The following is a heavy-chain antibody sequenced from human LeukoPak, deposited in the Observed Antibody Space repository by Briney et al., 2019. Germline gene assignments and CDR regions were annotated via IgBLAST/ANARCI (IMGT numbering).Heavy chain of an antibody. Sequence: SETLSLTCTVSGGSISPYYWSWIRQPPGKGLEWIGYIYYSGSTNYSPSLKSRVTISLDTSKNQFSLKLSSVTAADTAVYYCARSTWLLDKWGQGTLVTVSS. V-gene: IGHV4-59*01. CDR2: IYYSGST. D-gene: IGHD5-12*01. CDR1: GGSISPYY. J-gene: IGHJ4*02. CDR3: ARSTWLLDK.